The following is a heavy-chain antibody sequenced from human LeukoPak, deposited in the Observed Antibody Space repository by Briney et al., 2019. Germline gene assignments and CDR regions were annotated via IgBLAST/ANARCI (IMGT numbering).Heavy chain of an antibody. CDR1: GFTFSSYE. CDR2: IKSKTDGGTT. Sequence: GSLRLSCAASGFTFSSYEMNWVRQAPGKGLEWVGRIKSKTDGGTTDYAAPVKGRFTISRDDSKNTLFLQMNSLKTEDTAVYYCTTSGNFGGNSYYYYGMDVWGQGTTVTVSS. V-gene: IGHV3-15*01. CDR3: TTSGNFGGNSYYYYGMDV. J-gene: IGHJ6*02. D-gene: IGHD4-23*01.